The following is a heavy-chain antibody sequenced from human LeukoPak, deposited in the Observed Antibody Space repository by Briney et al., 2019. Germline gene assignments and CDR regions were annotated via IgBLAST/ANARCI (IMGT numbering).Heavy chain of an antibody. Sequence: GGSLRLSCAASGFNFGSYSMTWVRQAPGKGLEWVSVISADSATTFYADSVKGRFTISRDNAKNTVFLQMSSLRAEDTALYYCARKSASGNYPLDYWGQGTLVTVSS. CDR1: GFNFGSYS. CDR2: ISADSATT. D-gene: IGHD3-10*01. CDR3: ARKSASGNYPLDY. J-gene: IGHJ4*02. V-gene: IGHV3-23*01.